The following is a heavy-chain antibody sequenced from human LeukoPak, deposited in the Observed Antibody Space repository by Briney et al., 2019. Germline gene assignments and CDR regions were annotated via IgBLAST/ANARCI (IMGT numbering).Heavy chain of an antibody. V-gene: IGHV1-2*02. Sequence: ASVKVSCKPSGYTFSDSYIHWVRQAPGVGLQWMGWISPNNGDTNYAEDFQGRVTVTRDTSIRTAYMELTRLTLNDTAVYYCVRSPIGASAYWGRGTLVTVSS. CDR2: ISPNNGDT. CDR1: GYTFSDSY. J-gene: IGHJ4*02. D-gene: IGHD3-10*01. CDR3: VRSPIGASAY.